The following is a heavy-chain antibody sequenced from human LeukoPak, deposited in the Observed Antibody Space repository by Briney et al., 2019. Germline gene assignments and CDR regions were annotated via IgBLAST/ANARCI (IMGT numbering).Heavy chain of an antibody. CDR3: ARGFGGSYYNYYYMDG. V-gene: IGHV4-59*01. D-gene: IGHD1-26*01. CDR1: GGSISSYY. Sequence: PSETLSLTCTVSGGSISSYYWSWLRQPPGKGLEWIGYIYYSWSTNYNPSLKSRVTISVDTSKNQFSLKLSSVTAADTAVYYCARGFGGSYYNYYYMDGWGKGTPVTISS. CDR2: IYYSWST. J-gene: IGHJ6*03.